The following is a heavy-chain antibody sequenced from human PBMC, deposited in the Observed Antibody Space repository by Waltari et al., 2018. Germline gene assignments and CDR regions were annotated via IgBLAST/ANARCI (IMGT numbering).Heavy chain of an antibody. CDR3: ARPGEFLSYYYMDV. J-gene: IGHJ6*03. CDR1: GFTFSDYY. V-gene: IGHV3-11*01. CDR2: SSSSGSTI. D-gene: IGHD3-10*01. Sequence: QVQLVESGGGLVKPGGSLRLSCVASGFTFSDYYMSWIRQAPGKGVEWVSYSSSSGSTIYYADSVKGRFTISRDNAKNSLYLQMNSLRAEDTAVYYCARPGEFLSYYYMDVWGKGTTVTVSS.